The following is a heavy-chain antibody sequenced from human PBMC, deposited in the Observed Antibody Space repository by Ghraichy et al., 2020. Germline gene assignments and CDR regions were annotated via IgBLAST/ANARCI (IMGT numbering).Heavy chain of an antibody. Sequence: SETLSLTCAVYGDSFSGYYGTWIRQSPGKGLEWIGETNHGGSTNYNPSLKSRVTISIDTSKNQLSLKLGPVTAADTAVYYCARRQWLTVFDLWGRGTVVTVSS. CDR1: GDSFSGYY. J-gene: IGHJ2*01. V-gene: IGHV4-34*01. CDR3: ARRQWLTVFDL. CDR2: TNHGGST. D-gene: IGHD6-19*01.